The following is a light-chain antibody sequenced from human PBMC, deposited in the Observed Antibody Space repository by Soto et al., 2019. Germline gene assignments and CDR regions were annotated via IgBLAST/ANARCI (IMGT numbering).Light chain of an antibody. V-gene: IGLV2-14*01. CDR1: SSDVGGYNY. CDR2: EVS. J-gene: IGLJ7*01. Sequence: QSVLTQPASVSGSPGQSITISCTGTSSDVGGYNYVSWYQQHPGKAPKLIIFEVSNRPSGVSNRFSGSKSGNTASLIISGLQAEDEADYYCSSYTSSSTYVFGSGTQLTVL. CDR3: SSYTSSSTYV.